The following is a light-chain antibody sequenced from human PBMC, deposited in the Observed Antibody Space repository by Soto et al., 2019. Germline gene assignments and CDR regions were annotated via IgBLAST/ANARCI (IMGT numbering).Light chain of an antibody. CDR1: QTINNY. V-gene: IGKV1-39*01. CDR2: GAS. J-gene: IGKJ4*01. Sequence: DIQMTQSPSTLSASVGDRVTITCRASQTINNYLNWYQQKPGKAPQCLIFGASSLQGGVSSRFIGSGSGTDYTLTISSLQPEDFSIYYCQKSYDSPPTFGGGTKVEIK. CDR3: QKSYDSPPT.